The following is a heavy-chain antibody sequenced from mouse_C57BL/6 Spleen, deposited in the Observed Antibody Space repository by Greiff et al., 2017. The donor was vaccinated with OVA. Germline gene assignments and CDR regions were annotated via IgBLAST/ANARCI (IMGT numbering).Heavy chain of an antibody. CDR3: ARGDGYWFGD. CDR2: IYPGAGDP. CDR1: GYAFSSSW. V-gene: IGHV1-82*01. J-gene: IGHJ3*01. D-gene: IGHD2-3*01. Sequence: QVQLKQSGPELVKPGASVKISCQASGYAFSSSWLNWVKQRPGRGLEWIGRIYPGAGDPNYNGKFTGKATLTAVQSSSPAYMQLSSLTSEDSAVDFCARGDGYWFGDWGQGTQVTVSA.